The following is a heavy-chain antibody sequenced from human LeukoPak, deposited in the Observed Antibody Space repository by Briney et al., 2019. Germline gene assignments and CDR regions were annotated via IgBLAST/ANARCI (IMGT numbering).Heavy chain of an antibody. Sequence: GGSLRLSCAASGFTFSSYAMHWVRQAPGKGLEWVAVILYDGSNKYYADSVKGRFTISRDNSKNTLYLQMNSLRAEDTAVYYCARDGWGEFPSGYYYYMDVWGKGTTVTVSS. J-gene: IGHJ6*03. CDR2: ILYDGSNK. V-gene: IGHV3-30-3*01. CDR3: ARDGWGEFPSGYYYYMDV. D-gene: IGHD3-16*01. CDR1: GFTFSSYA.